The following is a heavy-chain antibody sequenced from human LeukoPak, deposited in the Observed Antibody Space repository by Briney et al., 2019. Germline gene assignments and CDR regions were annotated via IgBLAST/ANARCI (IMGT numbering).Heavy chain of an antibody. CDR2: ISGSGGST. D-gene: IGHD3-22*01. V-gene: IGHV3-23*01. Sequence: PGGSLRLSCAASGFTFSSYAMSWVRQAPGKGLEWVSAISGSGGSTYYADSVKGRFTISRDNSKNTLYLQMNSLRAEDTAVYYRAKDPDSSGYFENWFDPWGQGTLVTVSS. CDR3: AKDPDSSGYFENWFDP. CDR1: GFTFSSYA. J-gene: IGHJ5*02.